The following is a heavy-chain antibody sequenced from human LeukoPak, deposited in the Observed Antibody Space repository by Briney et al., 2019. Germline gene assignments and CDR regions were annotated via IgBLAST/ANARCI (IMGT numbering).Heavy chain of an antibody. CDR1: GFTLSNAW. D-gene: IGHD1-26*01. V-gene: IGHV4-34*01. J-gene: IGHJ4*02. Sequence: GSLRLSCRASGFTLSNAWMSWVRQPPGKGLEWIGEINHSGSTNYNPSLKSRVTISVDTSKNQFSLKLSSVTAADTAVYYCASAGPQWELRPFDYWGQGTLVTVSS. CDR2: INHSGST. CDR3: ASAGPQWELRPFDY.